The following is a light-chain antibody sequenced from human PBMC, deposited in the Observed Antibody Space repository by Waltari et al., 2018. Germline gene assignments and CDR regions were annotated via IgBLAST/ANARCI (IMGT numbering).Light chain of an antibody. Sequence: QSALTQPASVSGSPGQSITISCTVTSSDVGSYNLVPWYQQHPGKAPKLMIYEGTKRPSGVSNRFSGSKSGNTASLTISGLQAEDEADYYCCSYAARSTWVFGGGTKLTVL. CDR2: EGT. J-gene: IGLJ3*02. CDR3: CSYAARSTWV. CDR1: SSDVGSYNL. V-gene: IGLV2-23*01.